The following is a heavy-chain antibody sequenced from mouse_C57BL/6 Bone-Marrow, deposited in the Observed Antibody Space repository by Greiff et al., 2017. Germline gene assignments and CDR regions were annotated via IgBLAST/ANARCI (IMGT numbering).Heavy chain of an antibody. CDR1: GYSITSGYY. CDR2: ISYDGSN. CDR3: AREGAVVATKAMDY. Sequence: EVQLVESGPGLVKPSQSLSLTCSVTGYSITSGYYWNWIRQFPGNKLEWMGYISYDGSNYYNPSLKNRISITRDTSKTQFFLKLNSVTAEDTATYYCAREGAVVATKAMDYWGQGTSVTVSS. D-gene: IGHD1-1*01. J-gene: IGHJ4*01. V-gene: IGHV3-6*01.